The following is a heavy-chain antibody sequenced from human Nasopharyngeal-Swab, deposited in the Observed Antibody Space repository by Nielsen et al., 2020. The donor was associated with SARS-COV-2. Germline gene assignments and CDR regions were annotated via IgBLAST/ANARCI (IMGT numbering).Heavy chain of an antibody. J-gene: IGHJ4*02. Sequence: PGKGLEWVANIKQDGSEKYYVDSVKGRFTISRDNAKNSLYLQMNSLRAEDTAVYYCARNGTTYYDFWSGYYYYFDYWGQGTLVTVSS. D-gene: IGHD3-3*01. CDR3: ARNGTTYYDFWSGYYYYFDY. CDR2: IKQDGSEK. V-gene: IGHV3-7*01.